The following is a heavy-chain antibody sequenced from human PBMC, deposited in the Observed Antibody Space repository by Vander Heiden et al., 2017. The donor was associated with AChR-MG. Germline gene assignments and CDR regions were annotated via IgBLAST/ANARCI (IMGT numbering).Heavy chain of an antibody. D-gene: IGHD3-22*01. V-gene: IGHV1-24*01. CDR1: GYTLTDLS. CDR2: FDPEDGET. J-gene: IGHJ3*02. Sequence: QVQLVQSGADVKQPGASVKVSCKVSGYTLTDLSMHWVRQAPGKGLEWMGGFDPEDGETIYAQKFEGRVTMTEDTSTDTAYMELSSLRSEDTAVYYCATDSHDSSGYYYVAFDIWGQGTMVTVSS. CDR3: ATDSHDSSGYYYVAFDI.